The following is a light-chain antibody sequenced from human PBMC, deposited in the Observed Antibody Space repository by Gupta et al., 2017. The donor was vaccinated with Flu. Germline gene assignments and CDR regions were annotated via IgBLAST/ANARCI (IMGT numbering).Light chain of an antibody. CDR2: RNN. CDR1: SSNIGSNY. Sequence: VTISCSGSSSNIGSNYVYWYQQLPGTAPNLLIYRNNQRPSGVPDRFSGSKSGTSASLAISGLRSEDEADYYCAAWDDSLSVYVVFGGGTKLTVL. J-gene: IGLJ2*01. V-gene: IGLV1-47*01. CDR3: AAWDDSLSVYVV.